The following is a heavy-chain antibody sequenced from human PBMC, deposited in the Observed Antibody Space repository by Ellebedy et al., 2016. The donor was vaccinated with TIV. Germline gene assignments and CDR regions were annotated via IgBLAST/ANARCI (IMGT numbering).Heavy chain of an antibody. J-gene: IGHJ4*02. Sequence: GESLKISCAASGFSFSGYAMSWVRQAPGKGLEWVSSISKSGSSTYYADSEKGRFTISRDNSKNTVNLQMNSLRAEDKAVYYCAKLAGVHSWYFDYWGQGTLVTVSS. CDR3: AKLAGVHSWYFDY. D-gene: IGHD2-8*02. CDR1: GFSFSGYA. V-gene: IGHV3-23*01. CDR2: ISKSGSST.